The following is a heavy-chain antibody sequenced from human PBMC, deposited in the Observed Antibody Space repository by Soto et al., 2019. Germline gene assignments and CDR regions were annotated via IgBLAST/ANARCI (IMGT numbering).Heavy chain of an antibody. V-gene: IGHV3-66*04. CDR2: IYSGGST. D-gene: IGHD5-18*01. CDR3: ARQQLCTSYYYYGMDV. J-gene: IGHJ6*02. Sequence: EVQLVESGGGLVQPGGSLRLSCAASGFTVSSNYMSWVRQAPGKGLEWVSVIYSGGSTYYADSVKGRFTISRDNSKNTLYLQMNSLRAEDTAVYYCARQQLCTSYYYYGMDVWGQGTTVTVSS. CDR1: GFTVSSNY.